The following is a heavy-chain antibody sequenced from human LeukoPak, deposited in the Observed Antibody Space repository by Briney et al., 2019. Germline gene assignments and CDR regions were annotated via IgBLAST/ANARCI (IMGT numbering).Heavy chain of an antibody. CDR1: GFTFSSYG. CDR2: IRCDGSNK. V-gene: IGHV3-30*02. Sequence: GGSLRLSCAASGFTFSSYGMHWVRQAPGKGLEWVAFIRCDGSNKYYADSVKGRFTISRDNAKNSLYLQMNSLRAEDTAVYYCARGTTGILRYFDWLPQPNWFDPWGQGTLVTVSS. CDR3: ARGTTGILRYFDWLPQPNWFDP. J-gene: IGHJ5*02. D-gene: IGHD3-9*01.